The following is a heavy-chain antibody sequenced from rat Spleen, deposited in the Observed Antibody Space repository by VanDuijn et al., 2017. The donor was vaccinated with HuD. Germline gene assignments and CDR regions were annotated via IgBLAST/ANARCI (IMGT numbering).Heavy chain of an antibody. V-gene: IGHV5-7*01. Sequence: EVQLGESGGGLVQPGRSLKLSCAASGFIFSDYNMAWVRQAPKKGLEWVATINYEGVKTYYRDSVKGRFTISRDNAKSTLFLQMDSLRSEDTATYYCAVAGYGYWGHGVMVTVSS. D-gene: IGHD1-7*01. CDR1: GFIFSDYN. CDR2: INYEGVKT. CDR3: AVAGYGY. J-gene: IGHJ2*01.